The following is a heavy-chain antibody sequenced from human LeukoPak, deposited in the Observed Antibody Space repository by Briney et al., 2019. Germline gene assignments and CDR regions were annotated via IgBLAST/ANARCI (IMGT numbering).Heavy chain of an antibody. V-gene: IGHV1-46*01. CDR2: INPSGGST. D-gene: IGHD3-9*01. J-gene: IGHJ4*02. CDR1: GYTFTSYY. Sequence: GASVKVSCKASGYTFTSYYMHWVRQAPGQGLEWMGIINPSGGSTSYAQKFQGRVTMTRGMSTSTVYMELSSLRSEDTAVYYCARDGPWYDILTGLYYWGQGTLVTVSS. CDR3: ARDGPWYDILTGLYY.